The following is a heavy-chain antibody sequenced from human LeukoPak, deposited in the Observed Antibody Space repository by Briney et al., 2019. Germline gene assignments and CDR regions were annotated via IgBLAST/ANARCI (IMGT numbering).Heavy chain of an antibody. D-gene: IGHD3-22*01. CDR2: IIPIFGTA. Sequence: SVKVSCKASGGTFSSHAISWVRQAPGQGLEWMGGIIPIFGTANYAQKFQGRVTITADESTSTAYMELSSLRSEDTAVYYCARANYYYDSSGYHGEYDYWGQGTLVTVSS. V-gene: IGHV1-69*01. J-gene: IGHJ4*02. CDR3: ARANYYYDSSGYHGEYDY. CDR1: GGTFSSHA.